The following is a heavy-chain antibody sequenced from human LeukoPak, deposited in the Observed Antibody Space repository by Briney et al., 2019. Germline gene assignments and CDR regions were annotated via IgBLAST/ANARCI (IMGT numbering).Heavy chain of an antibody. D-gene: IGHD2-2*01. CDR3: ARAPVPAAMLFDY. J-gene: IGHJ4*02. V-gene: IGHV1-18*01. CDR1: VYTFTRYG. CDR2: ISAYNCNT. Sequence: ASVNVSCKASVYTFTRYGMRGVGRAPGQGVEGMGWISAYNCNTNYAQKLQGRVTMTTDTSTSTAFIELRSLRSDDTAVYCCARAPVPAAMLFDYWGQGTLVTVSS.